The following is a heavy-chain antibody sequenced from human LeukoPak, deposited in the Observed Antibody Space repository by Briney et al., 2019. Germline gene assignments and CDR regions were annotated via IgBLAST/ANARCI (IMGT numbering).Heavy chain of an antibody. CDR2: ISWNSGSI. D-gene: IGHD6-25*01. Sequence: PGGSLRLPCAASGFTFDDYAMHWVRQAPGKGLEWVSGISWNSGSIGYADSVKGRFTVSRDNAKNSLYLQMNSLRAEDTGVYYCAREAGSADHWGQGTLVTVSS. J-gene: IGHJ4*02. V-gene: IGHV3-9*01. CDR1: GFTFDDYA. CDR3: AREAGSADH.